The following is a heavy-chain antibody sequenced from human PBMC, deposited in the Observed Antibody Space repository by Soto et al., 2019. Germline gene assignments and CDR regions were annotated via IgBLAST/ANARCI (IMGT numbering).Heavy chain of an antibody. V-gene: IGHV3-23*01. J-gene: IGHJ6*02. CDR2: ISGSGGTT. CDR1: GFTFSNYA. CDR3: SKVIRFGELVSSSF. D-gene: IGHD3-10*01. Sequence: EVQLLESGGGLVQPGGSLRLSCVVSGFTFSNYAMTWVRQAPGKGLEWVSAISGSGGTTYYADSVKGRFTISRDNSKNTVYLQINSLRAEDTAVYYCSKVIRFGELVSSSFWGQGTTVTVSS.